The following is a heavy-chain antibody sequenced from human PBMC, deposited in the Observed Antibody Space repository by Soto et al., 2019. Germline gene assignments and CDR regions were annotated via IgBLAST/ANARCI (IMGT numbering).Heavy chain of an antibody. CDR3: AKDFLRGWFDH. D-gene: IGHD3-3*01. V-gene: IGHV3-23*01. CDR2: ISGSGGST. J-gene: IGHJ5*02. CDR1: GFTFSSYA. Sequence: GGSLRLSCAASGFTFSSYAMSWVRQAPGKGLEWVSAISGSGGSTYYADSVKGRFTISRDNSKNTLYLQRNSLRAKDRAVYSSAKDFLRGWFDHWGQGTLVTVSS.